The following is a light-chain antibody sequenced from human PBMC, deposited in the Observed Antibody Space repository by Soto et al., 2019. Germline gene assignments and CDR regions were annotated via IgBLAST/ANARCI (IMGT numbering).Light chain of an antibody. CDR3: QQRFSWPRT. J-gene: IGKJ1*01. V-gene: IGKV3-11*01. CDR1: QSISSS. CDR2: DAS. Sequence: EIVLTQSPATLSLSPGERGTLSCRASQSISSSLAWYQQKPGQAPRLLIYDASNSATGITARFSGSGSGTDFTLTISSLEPEDFAVYYCQQRFSWPRTFGQGTKVEIK.